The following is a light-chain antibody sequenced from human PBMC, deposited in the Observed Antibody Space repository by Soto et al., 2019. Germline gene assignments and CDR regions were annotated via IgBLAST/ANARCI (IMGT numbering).Light chain of an antibody. CDR2: DVS. CDR1: SSDVGAYNC. J-gene: IGLJ1*01. CDR3: SSYTISTTLV. Sequence: QSVLTQPASVSGSPGQSITISCTGTSSDVGAYNCVSWYQQYPGKVPKLMIFDVSNRPSGVSSRFSGSKSGNTASLTISGLQAEDEADYYCSSYTISTTLVFGAGTKLTVL. V-gene: IGLV2-14*01.